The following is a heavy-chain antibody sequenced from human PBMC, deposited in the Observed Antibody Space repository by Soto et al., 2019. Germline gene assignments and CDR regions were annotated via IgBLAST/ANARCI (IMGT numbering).Heavy chain of an antibody. J-gene: IGHJ4*02. Sequence: SETLSLTCAVYGGSFSGYYWSWIRQPPGKGLEWIGEINHSGSTNYNPSLKSRVTISVDTSKNQFSLELSSVTAADTAVYYCARGWRQWLAYDYWGQGTLVTVSS. CDR2: INHSGST. V-gene: IGHV4-34*01. D-gene: IGHD6-19*01. CDR3: ARGWRQWLAYDY. CDR1: GGSFSGYY.